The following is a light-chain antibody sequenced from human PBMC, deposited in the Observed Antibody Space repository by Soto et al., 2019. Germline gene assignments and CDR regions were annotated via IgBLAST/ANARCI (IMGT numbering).Light chain of an antibody. J-gene: IGKJ2*01. Sequence: DIQMTQSPSTLSASVGDRVTITCRASQSISSWLAWYQQKPGKAPNLLIYKASTLEIGVPSRFSGSGSGTEFTLTINSLQPDDFAAYYCQQYYSSLFTFGQGNKLEI. V-gene: IGKV1-5*03. CDR3: QQYYSSLFT. CDR1: QSISSW. CDR2: KAS.